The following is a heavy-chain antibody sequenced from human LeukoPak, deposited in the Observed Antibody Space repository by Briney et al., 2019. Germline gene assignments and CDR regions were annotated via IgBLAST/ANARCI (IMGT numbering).Heavy chain of an antibody. D-gene: IGHD6-19*01. CDR2: VNHLGRT. Sequence: PAETPSLTCAVSGGSFSVYYWSWIRQPPGKGLEWIGEVNHLGRTNYNPSPKSRVTMSLETSKKEVSLKLTSVTAADTAVYYCARGSASGIYPIDYWGQGTLVTVSS. V-gene: IGHV4-34*01. J-gene: IGHJ4*02. CDR3: ARGSASGIYPIDY. CDR1: GGSFSVYY.